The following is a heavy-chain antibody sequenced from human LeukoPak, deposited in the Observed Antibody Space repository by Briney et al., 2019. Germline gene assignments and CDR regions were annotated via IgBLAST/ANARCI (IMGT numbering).Heavy chain of an antibody. J-gene: IGHJ4*02. CDR1: GFTFSSYS. V-gene: IGHV3-48*04. Sequence: GGSLRLSCAASGFTFSSYSMNWVRQAPGKGLEWVSHISSSSSTIYYADSVKGRFTISRDNAKNSLYLQMNSLRAEDTAVYYCARAEPRVEMATGPDYWGQGTLVTVSS. CDR2: ISSSSSTI. CDR3: ARAEPRVEMATGPDY. D-gene: IGHD5-24*01.